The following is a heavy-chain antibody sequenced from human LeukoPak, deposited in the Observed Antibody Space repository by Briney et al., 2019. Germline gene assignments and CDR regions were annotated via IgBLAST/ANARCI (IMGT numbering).Heavy chain of an antibody. CDR1: GYTFTSYY. J-gene: IGHJ4*02. D-gene: IGHD2-2*01. V-gene: IGHV1-2*06. Sequence: ASVKVSCKASGYTFTSYYMHWARQAPGQGLEWMGRINPNSGDTNYAQKFQGRVTMTRDTSISTAYMELSRLRPDDTAVYYCARDYCSSTSCLFDYWGQGTLVSVSS. CDR3: ARDYCSSTSCLFDY. CDR2: INPNSGDT.